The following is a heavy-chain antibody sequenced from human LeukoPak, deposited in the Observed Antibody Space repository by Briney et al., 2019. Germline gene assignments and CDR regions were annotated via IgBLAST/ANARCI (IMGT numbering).Heavy chain of an antibody. D-gene: IGHD2-15*01. CDR1: GYTFTGYY. V-gene: IGHV1-2*02. CDR3: ARGPIYCSGGSCYLDY. Sequence: GASVKVSCKASGYTFTGYYMHWVRQAPGHGLEWMGWINPNSGGTNYAQKFQGRVTMTRDTSISTAYMELSRLRSDDTAVYYCARGPIYCSGGSCYLDYWGQGTLVTVSS. J-gene: IGHJ4*02. CDR2: INPNSGGT.